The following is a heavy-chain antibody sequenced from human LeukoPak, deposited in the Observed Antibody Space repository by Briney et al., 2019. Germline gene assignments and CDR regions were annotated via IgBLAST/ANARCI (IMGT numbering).Heavy chain of an antibody. V-gene: IGHV1-2*02. CDR2: INPNSGGT. Sequence: ASVKVSCKASGYTFTGYYMHWVRQAPGQGLEWMGWINPNSGGTNYAQKFQGRVTMTRDTSISTVYMELSRLRSDDTAVYYCAREGEGVVTAIDNWGQGTLVTVSS. CDR3: AREGEGVVTAIDN. D-gene: IGHD2-21*02. CDR1: GYTFTGYY. J-gene: IGHJ4*02.